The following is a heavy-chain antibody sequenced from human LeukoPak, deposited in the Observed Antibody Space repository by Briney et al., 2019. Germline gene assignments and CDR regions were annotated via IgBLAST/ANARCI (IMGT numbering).Heavy chain of an antibody. CDR1: GFTFDDYA. V-gene: IGHV3-9*01. CDR3: AKEGSSGYYGNWFDP. CDR2: ISWNSGSI. Sequence: GGSLRLSCAASGFTFDDYAMHWVRQAPGKGLEWVSGISWNSGSIGYADSVKGRFTISRDNAKNSLYLQMNSLRAEDTALYYCAKEGSSGYYGNWFDPWGQGTLVTVS. J-gene: IGHJ5*02. D-gene: IGHD3-22*01.